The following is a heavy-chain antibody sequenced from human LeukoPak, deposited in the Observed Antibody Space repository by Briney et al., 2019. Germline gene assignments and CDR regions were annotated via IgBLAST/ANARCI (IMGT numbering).Heavy chain of an antibody. Sequence: SETLSLTCTVSGGSISSYYWSWIRQPAGKGLEWIGRIYTSGSTNYNPSLKSRVTMSVDTSKNQFSLKLSSVTAADTAVYYCARAQHHYSSSWYDLNWFDPWGRGTLVTVSS. CDR2: IYTSGST. CDR1: GGSISSYY. J-gene: IGHJ5*02. V-gene: IGHV4-4*07. CDR3: ARAQHHYSSSWYDLNWFDP. D-gene: IGHD6-13*01.